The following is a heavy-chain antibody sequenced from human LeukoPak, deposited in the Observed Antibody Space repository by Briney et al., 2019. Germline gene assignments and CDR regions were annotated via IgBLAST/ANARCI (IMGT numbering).Heavy chain of an antibody. CDR2: IYSGGST. CDR3: AKDGNYNFWSGYYTY. D-gene: IGHD3-3*01. CDR1: GFTVSSNY. J-gene: IGHJ4*02. Sequence: GGSLRLSCAASGFTVSSNYMNWVRQAPGKGLEWVSVIYSGGSTYYADSVKGRFTISRDNSKNTLYLQMNSLSAEDTAVYYCAKDGNYNFWSGYYTYWAQGTLVTASS. V-gene: IGHV3-53*01.